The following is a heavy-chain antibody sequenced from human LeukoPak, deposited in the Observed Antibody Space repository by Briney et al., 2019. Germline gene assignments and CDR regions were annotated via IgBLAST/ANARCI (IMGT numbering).Heavy chain of an antibody. CDR3: ARGGIVVVIRHGYDY. D-gene: IGHD3-22*01. Sequence: ASVKVSCKASGYTFTSYYMHWVRQAPGQGLEWMGIINPSGGSTSYAQKFQGRVTMTRDTSTSTVYMELSSLRSEDTAVYYWARGGIVVVIRHGYDYWGQGTLVTVSS. V-gene: IGHV1-46*01. CDR1: GYTFTSYY. J-gene: IGHJ4*02. CDR2: INPSGGST.